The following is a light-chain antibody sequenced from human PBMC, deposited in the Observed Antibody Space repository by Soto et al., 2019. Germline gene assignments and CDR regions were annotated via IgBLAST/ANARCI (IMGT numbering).Light chain of an antibody. CDR3: SSYTSSSTVV. Sequence: QSALTQPASVSGSPGQSITISCTGTSSDIGGYNYVSWYQQHPGKAPKLMIYDVRKRPSGVYNRFSGSKSGNTASLTISGHQAEDEGDYYGSSYTSSSTVVFGGGTKLTVL. CDR2: DVR. CDR1: SSDIGGYNY. V-gene: IGLV2-14*01. J-gene: IGLJ2*01.